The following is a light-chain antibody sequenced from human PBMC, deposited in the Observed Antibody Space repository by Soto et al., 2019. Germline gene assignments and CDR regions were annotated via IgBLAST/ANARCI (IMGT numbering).Light chain of an antibody. Sequence: IHMTQSPSSLSASVGDRITVTCRASQRITTYVNWYQLKPGEAPKLLISTSGTLQRGVPSRFIGIGSGTDFTLTITRRQPADFATYCCQQTYSTPYTFGQGTKLEIK. CDR3: QQTYSTPYT. V-gene: IGKV1-39*01. J-gene: IGKJ2*01. CDR2: TSG. CDR1: QRITTY.